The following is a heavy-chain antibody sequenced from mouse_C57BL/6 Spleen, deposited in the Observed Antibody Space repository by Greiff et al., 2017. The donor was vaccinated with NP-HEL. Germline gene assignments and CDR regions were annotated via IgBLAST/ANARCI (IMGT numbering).Heavy chain of an antibody. J-gene: IGHJ4*01. CDR1: GYTFTDYE. Sequence: QVQLKQSGAELVRPGASVTLSCKASGYTFTDYEMHWVKQTPVHGLEWIGAIDPETGGTAYNQKFKGKAILTADKSSSTAYMELRSLTSEDSAVYYCTYYDYDYYAMDYWGQGTSVTVSS. CDR2: IDPETGGT. D-gene: IGHD2-4*01. V-gene: IGHV1-15*01. CDR3: TYYDYDYYAMDY.